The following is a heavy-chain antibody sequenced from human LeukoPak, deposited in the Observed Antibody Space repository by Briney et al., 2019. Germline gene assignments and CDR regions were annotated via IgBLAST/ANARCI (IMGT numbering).Heavy chain of an antibody. CDR3: ARGSASSSWCSVDY. Sequence: SVKVSCKASGYTFTSYGISWVRQAPGQGLEWMGGIIPIFGTANYAQKFQGRVTITADESTSTAYMELSSLRSEDTAVYYCARGSASSSWCSVDYWGQGTLVTVSS. CDR2: IIPIFGTA. CDR1: GYTFTSYG. V-gene: IGHV1-69*13. D-gene: IGHD6-13*01. J-gene: IGHJ4*02.